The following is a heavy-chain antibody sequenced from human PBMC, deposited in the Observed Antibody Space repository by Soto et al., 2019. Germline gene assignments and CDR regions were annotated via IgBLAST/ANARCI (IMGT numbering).Heavy chain of an antibody. D-gene: IGHD3-22*01. V-gene: IGHV3-73*01. CDR3: TYGGGYVAEGYYYYMDV. J-gene: IGHJ6*03. Sequence: PGGSLRLSCASSGFTFIGSAMHWVRQATGKGLEWVGRIRSKANSYATAYAASVKGRLTISRDDSKNTAYLQMNSLKTEDTAVYYCTYGGGYVAEGYYYYMDVWGKGTTVTVSS. CDR1: GFTFIGSA. CDR2: IRSKANSYAT.